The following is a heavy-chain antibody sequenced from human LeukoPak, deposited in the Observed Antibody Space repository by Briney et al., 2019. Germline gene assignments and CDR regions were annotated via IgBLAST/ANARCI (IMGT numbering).Heavy chain of an antibody. CDR1: GFTFSSYS. CDR3: ARLMVYARFGAFDI. CDR2: ISSSSSYI. V-gene: IGHV3-21*01. Sequence: GGSLRLSCAASGFTFSSYSMNWVRQAPGKGLEWVSSISSSSSYIYYADSAKGRFTISRDNAKNSLYLQTNSLRAEDTAVYYCARLMVYARFGAFDIWGQGTMVTVSS. J-gene: IGHJ3*02. D-gene: IGHD2-8*01.